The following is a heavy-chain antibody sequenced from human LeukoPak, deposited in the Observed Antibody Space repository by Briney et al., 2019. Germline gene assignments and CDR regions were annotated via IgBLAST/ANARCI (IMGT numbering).Heavy chain of an antibody. V-gene: IGHV4-34*01. D-gene: IGHD3-10*01. CDR2: INHSGST. CDR1: GGSFSGYY. CDR3: ARVCPRYYGSIDAFDI. J-gene: IGHJ3*02. Sequence: SETLSLTCAVYGGSFSGYYWSWIRQPPGKGLEWIGEINHSGSTNYNPSPKSRVTISVDTSKNQFSLKLSSVTAADTAVYYCARVCPRYYGSIDAFDIWGQGTMVTVSS.